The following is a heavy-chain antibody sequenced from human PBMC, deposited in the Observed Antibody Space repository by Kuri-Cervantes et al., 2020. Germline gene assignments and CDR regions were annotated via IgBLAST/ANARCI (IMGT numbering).Heavy chain of an antibody. CDR2: ISYDGSNK. J-gene: IGHJ4*02. Sequence: GESLKISCAASGFTFSSYAMHWVRQAPGKGLEWVAVISYDGSNKYYADSVKGRFTISRDNSKHTLYLQMNSLRAEDTAVYYCARAAHWYSGSYSLLGYWGQGTLVTVSS. V-gene: IGHV3-30-3*01. CDR1: GFTFSSYA. CDR3: ARAAHWYSGSYSLLGY. D-gene: IGHD1-26*01.